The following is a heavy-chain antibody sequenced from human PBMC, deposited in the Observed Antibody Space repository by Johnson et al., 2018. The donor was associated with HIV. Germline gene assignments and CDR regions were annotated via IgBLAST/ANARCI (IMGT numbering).Heavy chain of an antibody. CDR1: GFTVSSNY. J-gene: IGHJ3*02. CDR3: ARDPAHCGGDCYPSDAFDI. V-gene: IGHV3-66*01. D-gene: IGHD2-21*02. Sequence: VQLVESGGGLVQPGGSLRVSCAASGFTVSSNYMSWVRQAPGKGLEWVSVIYSGGSTYYADSVKGRFTISRDNSKNSLYLQMNSLRAEDTAVYYCARDPAHCGGDCYPSDAFDIWGQGTMVIVSS. CDR2: IYSGGST.